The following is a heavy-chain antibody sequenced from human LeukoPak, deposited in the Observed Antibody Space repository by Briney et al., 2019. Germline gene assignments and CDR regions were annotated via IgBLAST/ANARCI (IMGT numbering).Heavy chain of an antibody. CDR1: GGSISRYY. V-gene: IGHV4-59*01. D-gene: IGHD3-3*01. CDR3: ASRSSIWSGYQDTLYYFDS. Sequence: PSETLSLTCTVSGGSISRYYWSWIWQPPGKGLEWIGYISYSGSTKYNPSLKSRVTISVDTSKNQFSLKLSSVTAADTAVYYCASRSSIWSGYQDTLYYFDSWGQGTLVTVSS. J-gene: IGHJ4*02. CDR2: ISYSGST.